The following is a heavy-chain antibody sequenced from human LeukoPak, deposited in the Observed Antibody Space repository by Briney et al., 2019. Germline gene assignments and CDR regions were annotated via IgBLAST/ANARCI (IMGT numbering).Heavy chain of an antibody. CDR1: GGSISSYY. Sequence: SETLSLTCTVSGGSISSYYWSWIRQPPGKGLEWVGYIYYGGSTNYNPSLKSRVTISVDTSKNQFSLKLSSVTAADTAVYYCARGGVVPGLDYWGQGTLVTVSS. J-gene: IGHJ4*02. CDR2: IYYGGST. V-gene: IGHV4-59*01. D-gene: IGHD2-2*01. CDR3: ARGGVVPGLDY.